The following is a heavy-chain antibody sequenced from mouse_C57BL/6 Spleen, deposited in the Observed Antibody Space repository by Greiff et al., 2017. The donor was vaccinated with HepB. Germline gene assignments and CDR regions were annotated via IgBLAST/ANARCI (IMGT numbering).Heavy chain of an antibody. J-gene: IGHJ3*01. Sequence: QVQLKQSGAELARPGASVKLSCKASGYTFTSYGISWVKQRTGQGLEWIGEIYPRSGNTYYNEKFKGKATLTADKSSSTAYMELRSLTSEDSAVYFCAKIPNWDWFAYWGQGTLVTVSA. V-gene: IGHV1-81*01. CDR3: AKIPNWDWFAY. D-gene: IGHD4-1*02. CDR2: IYPRSGNT. CDR1: GYTFTSYG.